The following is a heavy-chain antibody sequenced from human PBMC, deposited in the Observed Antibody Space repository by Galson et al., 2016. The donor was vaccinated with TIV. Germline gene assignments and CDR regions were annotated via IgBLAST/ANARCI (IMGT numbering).Heavy chain of an antibody. CDR3: TTDLGYCLTTSCSLGLDY. CDR2: IKSESDGATT. Sequence: SLRLSCAASGFTFSNAWMTWVRQAPGRGLEWVGRIKSESDGATTAYAAPVKGRFSISRDDSKDTVYLQMNNLKTEDTALYFCTTDLGYCLTTSCSLGLDYWGQGTLITVSS. CDR1: GFTFSNAW. V-gene: IGHV3-15*01. D-gene: IGHD2-2*01. J-gene: IGHJ4*02.